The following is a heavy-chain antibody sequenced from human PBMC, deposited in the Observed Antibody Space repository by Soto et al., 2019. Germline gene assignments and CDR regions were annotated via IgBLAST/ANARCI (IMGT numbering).Heavy chain of an antibody. J-gene: IGHJ5*02. V-gene: IGHV4-4*02. CDR3: AREIAVAGTGDWFDP. CDR2: IYHSGST. Sequence: SETLSLTCAVSGGSISSSNWWSWVRQPPGKGLEWIGEIYHSGSTNYNPSLKSRVTISVDKSKNQFSLKLSSVTAADTAVYYCAREIAVAGTGDWFDPWGQGTLVTAPQ. CDR1: GGSISSSNW. D-gene: IGHD6-19*01.